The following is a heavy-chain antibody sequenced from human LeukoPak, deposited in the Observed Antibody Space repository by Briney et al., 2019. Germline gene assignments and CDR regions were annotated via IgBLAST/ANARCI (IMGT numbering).Heavy chain of an antibody. D-gene: IGHD6-19*01. J-gene: IGHJ4*02. V-gene: IGHV4-34*01. CDR2: INHSGST. CDR1: GGSFSGYY. Sequence: SETLSLTCAVYGGSFSGYYWSWIRQPPGKGLEWIGEINHSGSTNYNPSLKSRVTISVDTSKNQFSLRLSSVTAADTAVNYCARGKKAIAVAGLRFDYWGQGTLVTVSS. CDR3: ARGKKAIAVAGLRFDY.